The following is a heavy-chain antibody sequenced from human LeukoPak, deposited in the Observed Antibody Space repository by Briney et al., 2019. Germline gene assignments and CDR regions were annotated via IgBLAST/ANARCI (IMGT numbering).Heavy chain of an antibody. J-gene: IGHJ4*02. Sequence: ASVKVSCKASGYTFTDYYMHWVQQAPGKGLEWMGRVDPEDGETIYAEKFQGRVTITADTSTDTAYMELSSLRSEDTAVYYCATDPLRIVGAPLDCWGQGTLVTVSS. CDR3: ATDPLRIVGAPLDC. V-gene: IGHV1-69-2*01. CDR2: VDPEDGET. CDR1: GYTFTDYY. D-gene: IGHD1-26*01.